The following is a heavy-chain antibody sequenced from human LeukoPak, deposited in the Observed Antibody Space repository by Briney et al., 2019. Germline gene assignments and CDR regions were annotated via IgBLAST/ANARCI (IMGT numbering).Heavy chain of an antibody. V-gene: IGHV3-30*18. CDR3: AKDRGGTMVRGVYYYYGMDD. J-gene: IGHJ6*02. Sequence: GGSLRLSCAASGFAFRTYGMHWVRQAPGKGLEWVAVISYDGSEKHNADSVKGRFTIPRDNSKNMLYLEMNSLRTEDTAVYYCAKDRGGTMVRGVYYYYGMDDWGQGTTVTVSS. CDR1: GFAFRTYG. D-gene: IGHD3-10*01. CDR2: ISYDGSEK.